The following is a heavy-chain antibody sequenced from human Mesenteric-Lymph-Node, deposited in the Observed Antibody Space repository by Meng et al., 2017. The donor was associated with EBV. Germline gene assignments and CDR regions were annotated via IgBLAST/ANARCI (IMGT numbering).Heavy chain of an antibody. J-gene: IGHJ4*02. CDR1: GASISRGSYY. CDR2: IYYRGST. V-gene: IGHV4-39*01. CDR3: VSYDYGNYVSFDS. Sequence: HRQLEGWGPVLVEPSEAVSLTCTVSGASISRGSYYWGWIRQPPGKGLEWIGSIYYRGSTYYNPSLRSRVTISVDTSKNHFSLKLSSVTAADTAMYYCVSYDYGNYVSFDSWGQGILVTVSS. D-gene: IGHD4-11*01.